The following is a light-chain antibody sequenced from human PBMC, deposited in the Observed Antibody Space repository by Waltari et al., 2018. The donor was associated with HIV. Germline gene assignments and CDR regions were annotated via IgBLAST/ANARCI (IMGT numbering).Light chain of an antibody. Sequence: ERVMTQSPTTLSVSPGARATLSCRASQTVDSDLAWYQQRPGQPPRLLISGASTRATGIPARFSGSGSGTEFTLTINSLQSEDFAVYYCQQYNNWPYTFGQGTRLDIK. CDR2: GAS. CDR3: QQYNNWPYT. J-gene: IGKJ2*01. V-gene: IGKV3-15*01. CDR1: QTVDSD.